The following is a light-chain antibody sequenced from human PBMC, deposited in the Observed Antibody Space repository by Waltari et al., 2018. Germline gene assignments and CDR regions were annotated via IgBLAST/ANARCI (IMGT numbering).Light chain of an antibody. Sequence: DIQMTQSPSTLSASLGDRVTITCRASRMIRTWLAWYQQKLGKAPKLLIYKASTLEGGVPSRFSGSGSETEFTLTITSLQPDDFATYYCQQYYTYPYTFGQGTKLEIK. V-gene: IGKV1-5*03. CDR1: RMIRTW. CDR3: QQYYTYPYT. J-gene: IGKJ2*01. CDR2: KAS.